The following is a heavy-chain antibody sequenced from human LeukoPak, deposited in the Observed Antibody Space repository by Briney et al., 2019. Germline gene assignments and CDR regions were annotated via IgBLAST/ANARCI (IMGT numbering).Heavy chain of an antibody. V-gene: IGHV3-74*01. CDR3: VRGVGGDSRFDP. J-gene: IGHJ5*02. Sequence: GGSLRLSCAASGFTFSSYWMHWVRQAPGKGLVWVSRINSDGSSTSYADSVKGRFTISRDNAKNTLYLQMNSLRAEDTAVYYCVRGVGGDSRFDPWGQGTLVTVSS. D-gene: IGHD1-26*01. CDR2: INSDGSST. CDR1: GFTFSSYW.